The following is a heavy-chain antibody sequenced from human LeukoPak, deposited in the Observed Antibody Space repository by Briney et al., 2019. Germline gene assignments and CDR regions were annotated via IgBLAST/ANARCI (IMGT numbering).Heavy chain of an antibody. CDR1: GYTFTSYG. CDR2: ISAYNGNT. J-gene: IGHJ4*02. V-gene: IGHV1-18*01. D-gene: IGHD3-9*01. Sequence: ASVKVSCKASGYTFTSYGISWVRQAPGQGLEWMGWISAYNGNTNYAQKFQGRVTMTRNTSISTAYMELSSLRSEDTAVYYCARGFLTDPWRLGYWGQGTLVTVSS. CDR3: ARGFLTDPWRLGY.